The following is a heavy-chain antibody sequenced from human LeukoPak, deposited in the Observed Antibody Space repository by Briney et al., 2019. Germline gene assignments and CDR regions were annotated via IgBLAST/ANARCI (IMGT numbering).Heavy chain of an antibody. Sequence: PGGSLRLSCSASGFTFSDYDMNWVRQAPGKGLAWVSSISGLSSYTYYGESVKGRFSISRDNAKNSLYLQMNSLGAEDTATYYCGRAFPPLRTSSAGDLWGQGILVTVFS. CDR2: ISGLSSYT. D-gene: IGHD3-16*01. CDR3: GRAFPPLRTSSAGDL. CDR1: GFTFSDYD. J-gene: IGHJ4*02. V-gene: IGHV3-21*01.